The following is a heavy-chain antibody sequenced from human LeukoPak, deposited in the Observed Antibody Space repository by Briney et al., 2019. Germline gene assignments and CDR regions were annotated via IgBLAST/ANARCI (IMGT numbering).Heavy chain of an antibody. CDR1: EFTFSSYW. D-gene: IGHD6-13*01. Sequence: GGSLRLSCEVSEFTFSSYWMNWVRQAPGEGLEWVANIKQDGSDKYYVDSVKGRFTISRDNAKNSLYLQMNSLRAEDTAVYYCAIIPRAAAGPSARSPFHYWGQGTLVTVSS. V-gene: IGHV3-7*01. J-gene: IGHJ4*02. CDR2: IKQDGSDK. CDR3: AIIPRAAAGPSARSPFHY.